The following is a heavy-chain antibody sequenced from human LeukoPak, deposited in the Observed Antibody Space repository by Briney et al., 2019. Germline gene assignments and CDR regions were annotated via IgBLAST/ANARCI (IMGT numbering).Heavy chain of an antibody. V-gene: IGHV4-59*08. CDR2: IYYSGST. Sequence: PSETLSLTCTVSGGSISSYNWSWIRQPPGKGLEWIGYIYYSGSTNYNPSLKSRVTISVDTSKNQFSLKLSSVTAADTAVYYCARRVESRTVTTAGEGRLINWFDPWGQGTLVTVSS. CDR3: ARRVESRTVTTAGEGRLINWFDP. D-gene: IGHD4-17*01. CDR1: GGSISSYN. J-gene: IGHJ5*02.